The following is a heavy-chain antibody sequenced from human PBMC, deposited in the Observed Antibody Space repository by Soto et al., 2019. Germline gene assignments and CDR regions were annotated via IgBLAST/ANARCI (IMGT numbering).Heavy chain of an antibody. Sequence: EVQLLESGGGLVQPGGSLRLSCAASGFTFSSYAMSWVRQAPGKGLEWVSSISGSGSSTYYAGSVKGRFTISRDNPKNTLYLQMNSRRAEDTAVYYCAKGGGSSSWYEADYWGQGTLVTVSS. J-gene: IGHJ4*02. V-gene: IGHV3-23*01. D-gene: IGHD6-13*01. CDR3: AKGGGSSSWYEADY. CDR1: GFTFSSYA. CDR2: ISGSGSST.